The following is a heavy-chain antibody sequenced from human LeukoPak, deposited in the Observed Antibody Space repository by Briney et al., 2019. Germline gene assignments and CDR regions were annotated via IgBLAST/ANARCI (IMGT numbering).Heavy chain of an antibody. CDR3: ARGSWYAFDI. CDR2: ISISSSTI. Sequence: GGSLRLSCAASGFTFSVCAMNWVSQAPGKGLEWVSYISISSSTIYHADSVKGRFTISRDNAKNSLYLQMNSLRDEDTAVYYCARGSWYAFDIWGQGTMVTVSS. V-gene: IGHV3-48*02. D-gene: IGHD6-13*01. J-gene: IGHJ3*02. CDR1: GFTFSVCA.